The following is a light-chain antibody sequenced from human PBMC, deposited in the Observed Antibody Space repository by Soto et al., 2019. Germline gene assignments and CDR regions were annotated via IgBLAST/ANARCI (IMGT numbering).Light chain of an antibody. CDR3: SSYTSSFSSV. CDR1: SSDIGGYNY. Sequence: QSVLTQPASVSGSPGQSITISCTGTSSDIGGYNYVSWYQQHPGKVPKLMIFEVSNRPSGVSYRFSGSKSGNTASLTISGLQAEVEAEYYCSSYTSSFSSVFGAGTKVTV. J-gene: IGLJ1*01. V-gene: IGLV2-14*01. CDR2: EVS.